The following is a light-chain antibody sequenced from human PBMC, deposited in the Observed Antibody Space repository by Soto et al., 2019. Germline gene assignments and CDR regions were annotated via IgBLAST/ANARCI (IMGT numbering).Light chain of an antibody. CDR3: QQTNSFPRT. V-gene: IGKV3-15*01. J-gene: IGKJ1*01. CDR1: QGVGST. CDR2: DAY. Sequence: EIVMTQSPATLSVSPGERVTLSCRASQGVGSTLAWYRQQPGQAPRLLIYDAYIRATGVPARFSGSGSGTDFTLTINSLQPEDIATYYCQQTNSFPRTFGQGTKVDIK.